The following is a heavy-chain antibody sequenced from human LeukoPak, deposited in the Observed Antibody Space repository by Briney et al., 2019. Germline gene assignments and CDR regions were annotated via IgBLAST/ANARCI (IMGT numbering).Heavy chain of an antibody. CDR1: GFTFSDYY. CDR2: ISSSSSTI. D-gene: IGHD1-26*01. V-gene: IGHV3-11*04. J-gene: IGHJ6*03. Sequence: GGSLRLSCAASGFTFSDYYMSWIRQAPGKGLEWLSYISSSSSTIYYADSVKGRFTISRDNAKNSLYLQMDSLVPEDTAVYYCARDPYSGNYGNDYYYYMDVWGKGTTVTISS. CDR3: ARDPYSGNYGNDYYYYMDV.